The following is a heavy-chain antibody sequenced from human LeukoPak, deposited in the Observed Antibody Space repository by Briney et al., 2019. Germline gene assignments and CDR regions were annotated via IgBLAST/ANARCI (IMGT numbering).Heavy chain of an antibody. Sequence: ASVKVSCKASGGTFSSYAISWVRQAPGQGLEWMGRIIPILGIANYAQKFQGRVTITADKSTSTAYMELSSLRSEDTAVYYCAAGWVCSGGSCYYYFDYWGQGTLVTVSS. CDR1: GGTFSSYA. D-gene: IGHD2-15*01. CDR2: IIPILGIA. V-gene: IGHV1-69*04. J-gene: IGHJ4*02. CDR3: AAGWVCSGGSCYYYFDY.